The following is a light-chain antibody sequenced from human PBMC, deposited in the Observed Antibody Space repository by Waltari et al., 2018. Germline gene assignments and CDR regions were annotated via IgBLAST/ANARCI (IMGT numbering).Light chain of an antibody. CDR1: SSNIGTNP. J-gene: IGLJ3*02. CDR2: RNK. CDR3: ATWDDSLNGWV. Sequence: QSVLTQPPSASGTPGQRVTISCSGSSSNIGTNPVSWYQQLPGTAPKLIIFRNKQRPSAVPDRFSGSKSCTSASLAISGLQSEDEADYYCATWDDSLNGWVFGGGTKLTVL. V-gene: IGLV1-44*01.